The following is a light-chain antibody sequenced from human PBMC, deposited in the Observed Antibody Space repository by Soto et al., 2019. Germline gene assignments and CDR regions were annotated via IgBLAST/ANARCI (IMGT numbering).Light chain of an antibody. Sequence: DIVLTQSPLSLPVTPGEPASISCKSSQSLLYSDGNTYLDWYLQKPGQSPQLLIYLGSNRESGVPERLSGSGSGTDFKLKISRVEADDVGVYYCMQALQTPRTFGQGTKVEIK. CDR2: LGS. V-gene: IGKV2-28*01. CDR3: MQALQTPRT. CDR1: QSLLYSDGNTY. J-gene: IGKJ1*01.